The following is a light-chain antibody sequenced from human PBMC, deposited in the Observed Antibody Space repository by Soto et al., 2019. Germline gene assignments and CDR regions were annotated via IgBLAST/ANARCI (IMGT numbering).Light chain of an antibody. J-gene: IGKJ1*01. V-gene: IGKV1-5*03. CDR2: QAS. Sequence: DIQMTQPPSTLSGAVGDRVPIASRASRTISSWLAWYHQKPVKAPKLRLYQASTVQSRVPSRFSGSGSGTEFTLPISSLHPDDFATCYCQHYNSYSEAFGQGTKVDIK. CDR3: QHYNSYSEA. CDR1: RTISSW.